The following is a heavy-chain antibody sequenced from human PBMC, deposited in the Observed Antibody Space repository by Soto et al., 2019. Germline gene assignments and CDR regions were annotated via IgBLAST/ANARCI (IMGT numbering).Heavy chain of an antibody. V-gene: IGHV4-39*01. CDR3: ARQDFGVVNPYNWFDP. D-gene: IGHD3-3*01. CDR2: IYYSGST. CDR1: GGSISSGSYC. J-gene: IGHJ5*02. Sequence: QLQLQESGPGLVKPSETLSLTCTVSGGSISSGSYCWGWIRQPPGKGLEWIGSIYYSGSTYYNPSLKSRLTIAVDTSKNQFSLRLSSLTAADAAVYYCARQDFGVVNPYNWFDPWGQGTLVTVSS.